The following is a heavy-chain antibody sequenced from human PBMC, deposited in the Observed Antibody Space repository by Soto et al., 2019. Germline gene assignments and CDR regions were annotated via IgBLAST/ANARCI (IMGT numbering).Heavy chain of an antibody. CDR1: GGSVSSGSYY. J-gene: IGHJ4*02. CDR3: ARVSSGWYYFDY. CDR2: MYNSGST. V-gene: IGHV4-61*01. Sequence: SETLSLTCTVSGGSVSSGSYYWSWIRQPPGKGLEWIGYMYNSGSTNYNPSLKSRVIISVDTSKNQFSLKLSSVTAADTAVYYCARVSSGWYYFDYWGQGTLVTVSS. D-gene: IGHD6-19*01.